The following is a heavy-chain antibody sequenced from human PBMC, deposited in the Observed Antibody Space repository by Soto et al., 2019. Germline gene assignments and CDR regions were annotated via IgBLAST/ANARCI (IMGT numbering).Heavy chain of an antibody. Sequence: QVQLQESGPGLVKPSGTLSLTCAVSGGSISSSNWWSWVRQPPGQGLEWIGEIYHSGSANYNPSLKSRVTISVDKSKNQCSLKLSSVTAADTAVYYCARDYNYYDSSGHTLYAFDIWGQGTMVTVSS. CDR2: IYHSGSA. D-gene: IGHD3-22*01. CDR3: ARDYNYYDSSGHTLYAFDI. CDR1: GGSISSSNW. V-gene: IGHV4-4*02. J-gene: IGHJ3*02.